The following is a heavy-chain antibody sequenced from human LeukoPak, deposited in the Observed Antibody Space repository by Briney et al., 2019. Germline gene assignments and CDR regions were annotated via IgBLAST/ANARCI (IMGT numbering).Heavy chain of an antibody. D-gene: IGHD2-2*01. CDR1: GFTFSSYA. V-gene: IGHV3-30*04. CDR3: ARDIDPTGLVPAAMPGY. CDR2: ISYDGSNK. J-gene: IGHJ4*02. Sequence: GRSLRLSCAASGFTFSSYAMHWVRQAPGKGLEWVAVISYDGSNKYYADSVKGRFTISRDNSKNTLYLQMNSLRAEDTAVYYCARDIDPTGLVPAAMPGYWGQGTLVTVS.